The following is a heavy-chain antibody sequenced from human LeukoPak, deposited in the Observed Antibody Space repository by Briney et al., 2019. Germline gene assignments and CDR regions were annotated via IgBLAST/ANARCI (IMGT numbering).Heavy chain of an antibody. V-gene: IGHV4-39*01. D-gene: IGHD3-10*01. CDR2: ICFSRTT. J-gene: IGHJ4*02. CDR1: GGSISSSDSY. Sequence: SETLSLTCTVSGGSISSSDSYWAWVRQPPGKGLEWIGSICFSRTTYYNPSLKSRVTMSIDTSKNHFSLKVASVTAADTAVYYCGRHFPETGRNEQPLEYWGQGSLFTVSS. CDR3: GRHFPETGRNEQPLEY.